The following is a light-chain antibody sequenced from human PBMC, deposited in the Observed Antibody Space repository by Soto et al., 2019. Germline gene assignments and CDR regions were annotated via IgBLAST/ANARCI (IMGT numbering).Light chain of an antibody. Sequence: SVLTQPPSVSGAPGQRVTISCTGTSSNIGAGYDVHWYQQLPGTAPKLLIYGNSNRPSGVPDRFSGFKSGTSASLAITGLQAEDEADYYCQSYDSSLSGSVFGGGTQLTVL. CDR3: QSYDSSLSGSV. V-gene: IGLV1-40*01. CDR1: SSNIGAGYD. CDR2: GNS. J-gene: IGLJ7*01.